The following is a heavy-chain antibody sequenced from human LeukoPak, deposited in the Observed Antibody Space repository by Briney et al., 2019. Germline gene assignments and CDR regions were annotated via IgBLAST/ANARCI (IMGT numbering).Heavy chain of an antibody. V-gene: IGHV4-34*01. J-gene: IGHJ6*03. CDR2: IYYSGST. CDR3: ARLAASSSWYTHVGYYYYMDV. D-gene: IGHD6-13*01. CDR1: GGSFSGYY. Sequence: SETLSLTCPVYGGSFSGYYWGWIRQPPGKGLECIGNIYYSGSTYYNPSLKSRVTISVDTSKNQFSLKLSSVTAADTAVYYCARLAASSSWYTHVGYYYYMDVWGKGTTVTVSS.